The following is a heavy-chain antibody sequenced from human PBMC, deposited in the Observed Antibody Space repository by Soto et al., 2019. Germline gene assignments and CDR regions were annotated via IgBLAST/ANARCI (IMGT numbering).Heavy chain of an antibody. Sequence: SVKVSCKASGGTFSSYTISWVRQAPGQGLEWMGRIIPILGIANYAQKFQGRVTITADKSTSTAYMELRSLRSDDTAVYYCARDQGHYYDSSGYSRWGQGTLVTVSS. CDR3: ARDQGHYYDSSGYSR. CDR1: GGTFSSYT. V-gene: IGHV1-69*04. J-gene: IGHJ4*02. CDR2: IIPILGIA. D-gene: IGHD3-22*01.